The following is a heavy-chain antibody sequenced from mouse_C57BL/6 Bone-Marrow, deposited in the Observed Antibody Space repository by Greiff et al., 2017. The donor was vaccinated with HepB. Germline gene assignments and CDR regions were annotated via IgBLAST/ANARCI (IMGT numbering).Heavy chain of an antibody. J-gene: IGHJ1*03. D-gene: IGHD1-1*01. V-gene: IGHV3-8*01. CDR1: GYSITSDY. CDR3: AKSRRYYGSSYFDV. Sequence: VQLKQSGPGLAKPSQTLSLTCSVTGYSITSDYWNWIRKFPGNKLEYMGYISYSGSTYYNPSLKSRISITRDTSKNQYYLQLNSVTTEDTATYYCAKSRRYYGSSYFDVWGTGTTVTVSS. CDR2: ISYSGST.